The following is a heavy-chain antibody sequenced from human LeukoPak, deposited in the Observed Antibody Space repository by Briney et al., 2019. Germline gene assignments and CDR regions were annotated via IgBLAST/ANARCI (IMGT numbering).Heavy chain of an antibody. CDR1: GFIFRDYA. D-gene: IGHD1-1*01. CDR2: ISDNGGGP. CDR3: AKEIGRLGVPLYDY. V-gene: IGHV3-23*01. Sequence: GGSLRLSCVVPGFIFRDYAMSWVRQAPGEGLEWVAGISDNGGGPYYADSLKGRFTISRDNSKNILYLQMNSLRAEDTAVYYCAKEIGRLGVPLYDYWGRGTLVTASS. J-gene: IGHJ4*02.